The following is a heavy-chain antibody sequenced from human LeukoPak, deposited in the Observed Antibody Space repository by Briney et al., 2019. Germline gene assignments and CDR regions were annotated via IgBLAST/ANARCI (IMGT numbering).Heavy chain of an antibody. CDR3: ARGRPHGNDY. Sequence: GGSLRLSCAASGFTFSSYAMYWVRQAPGKGLEWVAVISYDGSNKYYADSVKGRFTISRDNSKNTLYLQMNSLRAEDTAVYYCARGRPHGNDYWGQGTLVTVSS. CDR2: ISYDGSNK. V-gene: IGHV3-30-3*01. CDR1: GFTFSSYA. D-gene: IGHD4-23*01. J-gene: IGHJ4*02.